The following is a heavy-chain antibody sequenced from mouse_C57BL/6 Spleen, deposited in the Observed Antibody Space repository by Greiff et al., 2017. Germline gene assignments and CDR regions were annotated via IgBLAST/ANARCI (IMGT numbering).Heavy chain of an antibody. Sequence: EVHLVESGGGLVKPGGSLKLSCAASGFTFSSYAMSWVRQTPEKRLEWVATISDGGSYTYYPDNVKGRFTISRDNAKNNLYLQMSHLKSEDTAMYYCAREGRRAMDYWGQGTSVTVSS. V-gene: IGHV5-4*01. CDR2: ISDGGSYT. J-gene: IGHJ4*01. CDR3: AREGRRAMDY. D-gene: IGHD3-3*01. CDR1: GFTFSSYA.